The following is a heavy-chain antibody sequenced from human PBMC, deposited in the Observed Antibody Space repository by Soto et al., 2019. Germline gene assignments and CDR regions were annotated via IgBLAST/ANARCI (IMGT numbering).Heavy chain of an antibody. CDR2: IYYSGST. V-gene: IGHV4-31*03. J-gene: IGHJ6*02. CDR1: GGSISSGGYY. D-gene: IGHD6-19*01. Sequence: PSETLSLTCTVSGGSISSGGYYWSWIRQHPGKGMEWIGYIYYSGSTYYNPSLKSRVTISVDTSKNQFSLKLSSVTAADTAVYYCARDHNAAGSGWYGIDYYYYYGMDVWGQGTTVTVSS. CDR3: ARDHNAAGSGWYGIDYYYYYGMDV.